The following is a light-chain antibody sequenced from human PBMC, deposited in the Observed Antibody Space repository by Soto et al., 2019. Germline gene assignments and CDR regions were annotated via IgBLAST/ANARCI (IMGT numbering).Light chain of an antibody. J-gene: IGLJ3*02. CDR3: QTRGTGMGV. Sequence: QSVLTQSPSASASLGASVKLTCTLSSGHSRYAIAWHQQQPEKGPRYLMKLNSDGSHSKGDGIPDRFSGSSSGAERYLTISSLQSEDEADYYCQTRGTGMGVFGGGTKLTVL. CDR1: SGHSRYA. CDR2: LNSDGSH. V-gene: IGLV4-69*01.